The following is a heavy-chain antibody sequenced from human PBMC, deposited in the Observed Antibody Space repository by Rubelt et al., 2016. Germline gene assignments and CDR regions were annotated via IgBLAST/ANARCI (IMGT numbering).Heavy chain of an antibody. Sequence: QVQLVQSGSELKKPGASVKVSCKASGYTFNRYTMNWVRRAPGQGLEWMGWITTNTGNPTYARGFTGRFVFSLDTSVSTAYLQISSLKPEDTAVYYCARDYTYYYYGRDVWGQGTTVTVSS. CDR2: ITTNTGNP. D-gene: IGHD2-8*01. CDR1: GYTFNRYT. CDR3: ARDYTYYYYGRDV. V-gene: IGHV7-4-1*02. J-gene: IGHJ6*02.